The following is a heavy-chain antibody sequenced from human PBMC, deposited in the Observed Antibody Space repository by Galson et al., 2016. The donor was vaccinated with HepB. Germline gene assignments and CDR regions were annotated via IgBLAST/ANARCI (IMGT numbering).Heavy chain of an antibody. V-gene: IGHV3-7*01. CDR2: IKQDGSEK. CDR3: ARGRATSVRGLVGYYFGW. J-gene: IGHJ4*02. Sequence: SLRLSCAGSGFMFETYWMSWVRRAPGKGLEWVANIKQDGSEKFYADSLRGRFTVSRDNAQNSVFLQMNSLRAEDTAVYYCARGRATSVRGLVGYYFGWWGPGTRVAVSS. CDR1: GFMFETYW. D-gene: IGHD3-10*01.